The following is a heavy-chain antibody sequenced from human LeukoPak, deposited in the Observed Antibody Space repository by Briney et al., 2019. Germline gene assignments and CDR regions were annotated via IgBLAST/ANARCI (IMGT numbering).Heavy chain of an antibody. CDR3: AKASFIVVVTAIDAFDI. Sequence: PGGSLRLSCAASGFTVSDYYMNWIRQAPGKGLEWVSAISGSGGSTYYADSVKGRFTISRDNSKNTLYLQMNSLRAEDTAVYYCAKASFIVVVTAIDAFDIWGQGTMVTVSS. CDR1: GFTVSDYY. V-gene: IGHV3-23*01. D-gene: IGHD2-21*02. J-gene: IGHJ3*02. CDR2: ISGSGGST.